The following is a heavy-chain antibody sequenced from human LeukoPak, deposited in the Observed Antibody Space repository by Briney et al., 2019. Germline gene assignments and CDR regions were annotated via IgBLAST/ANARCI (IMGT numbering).Heavy chain of an antibody. CDR2: INPDNGVT. V-gene: IGHV1-2*02. Sequence: GASVKVSCKASGYTFSNYCMHWVRQAPGQGLEWLGWINPDNGVTNYAQKFQGRVTMTRDTSISTAYMELSRLRSDDTAVYYCARDMDSGPDFFDYWGLGTLVTVSS. CDR1: GYTFSNYC. J-gene: IGHJ4*02. D-gene: IGHD1-26*01. CDR3: ARDMDSGPDFFDY.